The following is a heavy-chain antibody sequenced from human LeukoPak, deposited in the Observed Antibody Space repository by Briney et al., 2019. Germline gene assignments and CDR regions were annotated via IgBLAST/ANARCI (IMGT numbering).Heavy chain of an antibody. CDR3: ARRYFDY. V-gene: IGHV3-7*01. Sequence: GGSLRLSCAASGFTFTKYDMSWVRQAPGKGLEWVANIKQDGSEKYYVDSVKGRFTISRDNAKNSLYLQMNSLRVEDTAVYYCARRYFDYWGQGTLVTVSS. CDR1: GFTFTKYD. CDR2: IKQDGSEK. J-gene: IGHJ4*02.